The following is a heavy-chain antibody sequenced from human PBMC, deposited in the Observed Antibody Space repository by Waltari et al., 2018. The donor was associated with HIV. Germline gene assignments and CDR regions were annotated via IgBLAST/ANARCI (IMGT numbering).Heavy chain of an antibody. CDR1: GFSLITSGVG. CDR2: IYWDDDK. CDR3: AHNIAVEGRFDY. Sequence: QITLKESGPTLVKPTQTLTLTCTFSGFSLITSGVGVGGIRQPPGKALEWLALIYWDDDKRYSPSLKSRLTITKDTSKNQVVLTMTNMDPVDTATYYCAHNIAVEGRFDYWGQGTLVTVSS. D-gene: IGHD6-19*01. V-gene: IGHV2-5*02. J-gene: IGHJ4*02.